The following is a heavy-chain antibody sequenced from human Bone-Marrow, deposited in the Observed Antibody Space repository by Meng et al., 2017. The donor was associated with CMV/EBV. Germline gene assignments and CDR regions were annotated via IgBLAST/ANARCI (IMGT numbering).Heavy chain of an antibody. CDR3: ARERPLNGMDV. J-gene: IGHJ6*02. V-gene: IGHV3-74*01. CDR1: RFTFSIYW. CDR2: INSDGSDT. Sequence: GESLKISCAASRFTFSIYWMHWVRQAPGKGLVWVSRINSDGSDTTYADSVKGRFTISRDNAKNTVYLQMNSLRDEDTAVYYCARERPLNGMDVWGQGTTVTVSS.